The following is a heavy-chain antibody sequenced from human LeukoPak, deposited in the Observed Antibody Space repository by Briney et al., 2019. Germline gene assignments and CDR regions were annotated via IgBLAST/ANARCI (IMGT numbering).Heavy chain of an antibody. CDR2: IYSGGST. D-gene: IGHD3-3*01. J-gene: IGHJ4*02. V-gene: IGHV3-66*04. Sequence: PGGSLRLSCAASGFTVSSNYMNWVRQVPGKGLEWVSVIYSGGSTYYADSVKGRFTISRDNSKNTLYLQMNSLRAEDTAVYYCAGQGHYDFWSGYRLDYWGEGTLVTVSS. CDR1: GFTVSSNY. CDR3: AGQGHYDFWSGYRLDY.